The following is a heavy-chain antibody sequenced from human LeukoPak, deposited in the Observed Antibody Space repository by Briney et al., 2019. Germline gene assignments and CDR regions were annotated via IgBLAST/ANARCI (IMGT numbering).Heavy chain of an antibody. Sequence: GGSLRLSCAASGFTFSSYAMSWVRQAPGKGLEWVSAIGGSGGSTYYADSVKGRFTISRDNPKKTLYLQMNSLRAGDTAVYYCARTTVTTWGEFDYWGQGTLVTVSS. CDR3: ARTTVTTWGEFDY. CDR1: GFTFSSYA. CDR2: IGGSGGST. J-gene: IGHJ4*02. V-gene: IGHV3-23*01. D-gene: IGHD4-17*01.